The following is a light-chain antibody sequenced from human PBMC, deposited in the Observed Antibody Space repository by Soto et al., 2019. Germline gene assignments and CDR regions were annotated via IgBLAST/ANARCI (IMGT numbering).Light chain of an antibody. CDR3: QQYSSYPGT. Sequence: DVQMTQSPSTLSASVGDRVSITCWASQSISGWLAWYQQKPGKAPKFLIYDASSLQSGVPSRFSGSGYGTEFTLTISSLQPDDFATYYCQQYSSYPGTFGQGTKVEIK. CDR1: QSISGW. J-gene: IGKJ1*01. CDR2: DAS. V-gene: IGKV1-5*01.